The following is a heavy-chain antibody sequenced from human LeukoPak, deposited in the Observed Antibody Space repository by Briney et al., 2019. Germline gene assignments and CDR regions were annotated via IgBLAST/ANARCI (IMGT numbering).Heavy chain of an antibody. CDR2: IYSGDST. CDR3: ARRAGAYSHPYDY. V-gene: IGHV3-53*01. Sequence: GGSLRLSCAASGFTFSDYYMSWIRQAPGKGLEWVSGIYSGDSTSYADSVKGRFTISRDNSKTTLYLQMNGLRAEDTTVYYCARRAGAYSHPYDYWGQGTLVTVSS. J-gene: IGHJ4*02. CDR1: GFTFSDYY. D-gene: IGHD4/OR15-4a*01.